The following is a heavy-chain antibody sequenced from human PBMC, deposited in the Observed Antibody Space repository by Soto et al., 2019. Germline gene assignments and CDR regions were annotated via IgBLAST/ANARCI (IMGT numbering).Heavy chain of an antibody. J-gene: IGHJ5*02. V-gene: IGHV4-31*03. Sequence: SETLSLTCTVSGGSISSGGYYWSWIRQHPGKGLEWIGYIYYSGSTYYNPSLRSRITISVDTSKNQFSLQLSSVTAADTAVYFCARYYNWFGPWGQGTVVTVSS. CDR2: IYYSGST. D-gene: IGHD2-8*01. CDR1: GGSISSGGYY. CDR3: ARYYNWFGP.